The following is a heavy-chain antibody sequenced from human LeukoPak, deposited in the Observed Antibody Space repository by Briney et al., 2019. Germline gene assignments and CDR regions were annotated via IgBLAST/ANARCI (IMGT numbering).Heavy chain of an antibody. CDR2: ISYDGSNK. J-gene: IGHJ6*02. D-gene: IGHD3-3*01. V-gene: IGHV3-30-3*01. CDR3: ARDTAIFAPYGMDV. CDR1: GFTFNNFA. Sequence: PGGSLRLSCAASGFTFNNFALHWVRQAPGKGLEWVAVISYDGSNKYYADSVKGRFTISRDNSKNTLYLQMNSLRAEDTAVYYCARDTAIFAPYGMDVWGQGTTVTVSS.